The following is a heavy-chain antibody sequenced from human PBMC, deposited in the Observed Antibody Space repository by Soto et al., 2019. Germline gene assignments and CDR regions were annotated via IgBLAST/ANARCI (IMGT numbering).Heavy chain of an antibody. D-gene: IGHD3-22*01. V-gene: IGHV1-2*02. J-gene: IGHJ3*02. CDR1: GYTFTGYY. Sequence: AVLKLSCNASGYTFTGYYMRWVRQAPGQGLEWMGWINPNSGGTNYAQKFQGRVTMTRDTSISTAYMELSRLRSDDTAVYYCARVSLDYYDSSTPDAFDIWGQGTMVTVSS. CDR2: INPNSGGT. CDR3: ARVSLDYYDSSTPDAFDI.